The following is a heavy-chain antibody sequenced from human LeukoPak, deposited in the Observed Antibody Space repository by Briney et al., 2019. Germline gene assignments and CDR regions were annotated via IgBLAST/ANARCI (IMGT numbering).Heavy chain of an antibody. Sequence: GGSLRLSCAASGFTFSDYYMSWIRQAPGKGLEWVSYISSSSSYTNYADSVKGRFTISRDNSKNTLYLQMNSLRAEDTAVYYCAKTVSGSYSYQGGDYWGQGTLVTVSS. CDR1: GFTFSDYY. V-gene: IGHV3-11*03. J-gene: IGHJ4*02. CDR3: AKTVSGSYSYQGGDY. CDR2: ISSSSSYT. D-gene: IGHD3-10*01.